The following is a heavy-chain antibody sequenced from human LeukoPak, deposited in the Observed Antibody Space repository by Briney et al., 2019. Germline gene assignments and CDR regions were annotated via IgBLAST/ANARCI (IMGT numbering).Heavy chain of an antibody. CDR1: GLTFSNSA. D-gene: IGHD2-2*02. V-gene: IGHV3-23*01. CDR2: ITGSGGRP. Sequence: PGGSLRLSCAASGLTFSNSAMSWVRQAPGKGLEWVSMITGSGGRPFYADSVKGRFTISRDNSRDTLYLQMSSLRADDAAVYYCAKMKGPGLYLHYSMDVWGKGTTVTVSS. CDR3: AKMKGPGLYLHYSMDV. J-gene: IGHJ6*03.